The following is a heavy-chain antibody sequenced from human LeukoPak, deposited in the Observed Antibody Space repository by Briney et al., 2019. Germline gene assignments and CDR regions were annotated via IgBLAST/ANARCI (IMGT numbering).Heavy chain of an antibody. CDR2: IKQDGSEK. J-gene: IGHJ4*02. D-gene: IGHD4-23*01. V-gene: IGHV3-7*01. Sequence: PGGSLRLSCAASGFTFSSYWMSWVRQAPGKGLEWVANIKQDGSEKCYVDSVKGRFTISRDNAKNTLYLQMNSLRAEDTAVYYCARGWGYGGNRVDYWGQGTLVTVSS. CDR3: ARGWGYGGNRVDY. CDR1: GFTFSSYW.